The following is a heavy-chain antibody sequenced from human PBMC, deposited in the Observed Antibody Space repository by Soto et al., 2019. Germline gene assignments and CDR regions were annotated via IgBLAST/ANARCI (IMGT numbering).Heavy chain of an antibody. CDR2: ISPESGVT. Sequence: QVQLVQSGAEVKMPGASVRVSCEASGYTFTEYFLHWVRRAPGQGLEWMGWISPESGVTNIAPNFEGRVTMTADTAITTAYMQLSGLRYDDTAVYYCARATLIIRHITNLGEASPGVVEHWGQGTLVSVSS. V-gene: IGHV1-2*02. CDR1: GYTFTEYF. D-gene: IGHD3-3*01. CDR3: ARATLIIRHITNLGEASPGVVEH. J-gene: IGHJ5*02.